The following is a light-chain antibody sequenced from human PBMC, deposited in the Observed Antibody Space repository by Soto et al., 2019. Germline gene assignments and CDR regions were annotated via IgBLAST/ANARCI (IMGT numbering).Light chain of an antibody. CDR1: QTISSY. CDR2: AAS. CDR3: QQYGSSPIT. Sequence: DIQMTQSPSSLSASVGDRVTITCRASQTISSYLNWYQQKPGKAPKLLIYAASSLQSGVPSRFSGSGSGTDFTLTISSLQPEDFGLYLCQQYGSSPITFGQGTRLEIK. V-gene: IGKV1-39*01. J-gene: IGKJ5*01.